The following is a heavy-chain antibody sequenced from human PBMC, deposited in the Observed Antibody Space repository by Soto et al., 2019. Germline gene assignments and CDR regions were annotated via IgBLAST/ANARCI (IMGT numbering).Heavy chain of an antibody. CDR2: IKQDGSEK. CDR1: GFTFSSYW. V-gene: IGHV3-7*01. J-gene: IGHJ4*02. Sequence: EVQLVESGGGLVQPGGSLRLSCAASGFTFSSYWMSWVRQAPGKGLEWVANIKQDGSEKYYVDSVKGRFTISRDNAKNSLSLQMNSLRAEDTAVYYCARVRTPFKYYFDYWGQGTLVTVSS. CDR3: ARVRTPFKYYFDY.